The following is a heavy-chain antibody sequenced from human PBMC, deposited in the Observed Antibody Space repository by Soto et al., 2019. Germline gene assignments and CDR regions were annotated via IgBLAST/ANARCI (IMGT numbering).Heavy chain of an antibody. CDR1: GGSFSGYY. CDR3: ARIQLWLRGAFDI. D-gene: IGHD5-18*01. Sequence: QVQLQQWGAGLLKPSETLSLTCAVYGGSFSGYYWSWIRQLPGKGLEWIGEINHSGSTNYNPSVKSRVTRSVDTSKNQFSLKLSSVTAADTAVYYCARIQLWLRGAFDIWGQGTMVTVSS. J-gene: IGHJ3*02. V-gene: IGHV4-34*01. CDR2: INHSGST.